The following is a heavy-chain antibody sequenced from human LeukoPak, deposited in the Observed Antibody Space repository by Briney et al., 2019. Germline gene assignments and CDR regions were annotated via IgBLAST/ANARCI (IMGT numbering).Heavy chain of an antibody. CDR2: IGGSGHST. V-gene: IGHV3-23*01. Sequence: GGSLRLSCAASGFTFSTYAVSWVRQAPGKGLEWVSTIGGSGHSTYYADSVKGQFTISRDNSKNTLYVQMNSLRAEDTAVYYCARRGRNGSGTSPLHYFDYWGQGTLVTVSP. D-gene: IGHD2-2*01. J-gene: IGHJ4*02. CDR1: GFTFSTYA. CDR3: ARRGRNGSGTSPLHYFDY.